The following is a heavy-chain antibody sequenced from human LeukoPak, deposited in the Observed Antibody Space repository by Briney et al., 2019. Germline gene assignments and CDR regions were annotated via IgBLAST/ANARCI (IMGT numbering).Heavy chain of an antibody. Sequence: GGSLRLSCAASGFTFSSYSMNWVRQAPGKGLEWVSSISSSSSYIYYADSVKGRFTISRDNAKNSLYLQMNSLRAEDTAVYYCARDRGDIVVVPAQGEYYYYYMDVWGKGTTVTVSS. CDR3: ARDRGDIVVVPAQGEYYYYYMDV. CDR1: GFTFSSYS. D-gene: IGHD2-2*01. V-gene: IGHV3-21*01. J-gene: IGHJ6*03. CDR2: ISSSSSYI.